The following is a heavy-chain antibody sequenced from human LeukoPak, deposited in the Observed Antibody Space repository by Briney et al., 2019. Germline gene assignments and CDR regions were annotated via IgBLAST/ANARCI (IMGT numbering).Heavy chain of an antibody. V-gene: IGHV3-53*01. D-gene: IGHD6-19*01. Sequence: PGGSLRLSCAASGFTVSSNYMSWVRQAPGKGLEWVSVIYSGGSTYYADSVKGRFTISRDNSKNTLYLQMNSLRAEDTAVYYCARALGRYSSGWSGGGQGTLVTVSS. CDR3: ARALGRYSSGWSG. CDR1: GFTVSSNY. CDR2: IYSGGST. J-gene: IGHJ4*02.